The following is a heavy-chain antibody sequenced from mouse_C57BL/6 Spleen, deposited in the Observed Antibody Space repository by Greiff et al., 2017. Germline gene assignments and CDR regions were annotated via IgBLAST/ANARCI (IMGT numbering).Heavy chain of an antibody. Sequence: VQLVESGPGLVQPSQSLSITCTASGFSLTSYGVHWVRQSPGQGLEWLGVIWSGGGTDYNAAFISRVSISKDNSKSQVFFKMNSLQAEDTAIYYCAGDAWFAYWGQGTLVTVSA. CDR1: GFSLTSYG. V-gene: IGHV2-2*01. CDR2: IWSGGGT. J-gene: IGHJ3*01. CDR3: AGDAWFAY.